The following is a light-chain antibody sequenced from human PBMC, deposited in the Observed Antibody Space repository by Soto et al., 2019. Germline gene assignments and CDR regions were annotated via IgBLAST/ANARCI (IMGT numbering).Light chain of an antibody. J-gene: IGLJ1*01. Sequence: QSVLTQPPSASGTPGQRVTISCSGSSSNIGSNTVNWYQQLPGTAPKLLIYSNNQRASGVPDRFSGSKSGTSASLAISGLQSEDEADYSCAAWDDSLNGYVFGPGTKVTVL. CDR2: SNN. V-gene: IGLV1-44*01. CDR1: SSNIGSNT. CDR3: AAWDDSLNGYV.